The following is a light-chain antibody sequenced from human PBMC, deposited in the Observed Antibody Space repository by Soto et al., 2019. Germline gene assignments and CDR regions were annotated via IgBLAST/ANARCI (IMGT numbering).Light chain of an antibody. J-gene: IGKJ4*01. V-gene: IGKV1-8*01. CDR3: QQYYSYPRT. CDR1: QGISSY. CDR2: AAS. Sequence: IPMTQSPISLPASTGDRVTITCRASQGISSYLALYQQKPGKTPKLLIYAASTLQSGVPSRFSGSGSGTDFTLTISCLQSEDFATYYCQQYYSYPRTFGGGTKVEIK.